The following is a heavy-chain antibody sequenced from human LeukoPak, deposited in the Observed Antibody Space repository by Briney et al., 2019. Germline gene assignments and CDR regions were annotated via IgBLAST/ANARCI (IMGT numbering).Heavy chain of an antibody. V-gene: IGHV1-69*05. CDR1: GGTFSSYA. CDR3: ARVGCSSTRCFPHWFAP. Sequence: SVKVSCKASGGTFSSYAISWVRQAPGQGLEWMGGIIPIFGTANYAQKFQGRVTITTDESTSTAYMELSSLRSEDTAVYYCARVGCSSTRCFPHWFAPGGQGTLAPVS. D-gene: IGHD2-2*01. CDR2: IIPIFGTA. J-gene: IGHJ5*02.